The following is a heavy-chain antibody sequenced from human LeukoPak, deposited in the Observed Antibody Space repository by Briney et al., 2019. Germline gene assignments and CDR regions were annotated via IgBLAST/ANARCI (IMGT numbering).Heavy chain of an antibody. V-gene: IGHV3-20*04. D-gene: IGHD3-10*01. Sequence: GGSLRLSCAASGFTFDDYGLSWVRQVPGKGLEWVSGLNWNGASTGYADSVKGRFTISRDNAKNSLYLQMNSLRAEDTAVYYCARAYQWFGELPTDYWGQGTLVTVSS. J-gene: IGHJ4*02. CDR3: ARAYQWFGELPTDY. CDR1: GFTFDDYG. CDR2: LNWNGAST.